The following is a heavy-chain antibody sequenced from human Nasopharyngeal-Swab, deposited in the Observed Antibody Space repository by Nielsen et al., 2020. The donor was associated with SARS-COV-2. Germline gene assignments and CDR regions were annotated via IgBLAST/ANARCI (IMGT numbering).Heavy chain of an antibody. Sequence: SVKVSCKASGGTFSSYAISWVRQAPGQGLEWMGRIIPILGIANYAQKFQGRVTITADKSTGTAYMELSSLRSEDTAVYYCATSSGYIVVVPAAIRRYYGMDVWGQGTTVTVSS. CDR2: IIPILGIA. CDR1: GGTFSSYA. V-gene: IGHV1-69*04. J-gene: IGHJ6*02. D-gene: IGHD2-2*01. CDR3: ATSSGYIVVVPAAIRRYYGMDV.